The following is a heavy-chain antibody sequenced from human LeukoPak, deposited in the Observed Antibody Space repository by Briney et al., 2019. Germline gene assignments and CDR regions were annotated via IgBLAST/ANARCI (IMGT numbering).Heavy chain of an antibody. J-gene: IGHJ5*02. D-gene: IGHD2-21*02. V-gene: IGHV4-30-4*01. Sequence: SETLSLTCTVSGGSISSGDYYWSWIRQPPGKGLEWIGYIYYSGSTYYNPSLESRVTISVDTSKNQFSLKLSSVTAADTAVYYCASTAVDHNWFDPWGQGTLVTVSS. CDR2: IYYSGST. CDR3: ASTAVDHNWFDP. CDR1: GGSISSGDYY.